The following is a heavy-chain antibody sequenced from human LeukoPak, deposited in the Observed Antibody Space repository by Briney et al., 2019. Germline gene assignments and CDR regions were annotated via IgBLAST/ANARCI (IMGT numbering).Heavy chain of an antibody. D-gene: IGHD1-26*01. CDR3: AKDLYSGSRRIFDY. V-gene: IGHV3-30*18. J-gene: IGHJ4*02. Sequence: PGRSLRLSCAASGFTFSNYGMHWVRQAPGKGLDWVAVISYDGSNKYYADSVKGRFTISRDNSKNTLYLQMNSLRAEDTAVYYCAKDLYSGSRRIFDYWGRGTLVTVSS. CDR1: GFTFSNYG. CDR2: ISYDGSNK.